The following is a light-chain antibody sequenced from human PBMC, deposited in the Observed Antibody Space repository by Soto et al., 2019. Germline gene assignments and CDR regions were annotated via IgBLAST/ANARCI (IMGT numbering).Light chain of an antibody. Sequence: QSVLTQPPSVSGAPGQRVTISCTGSSSNIGAEYAVHWYQQLPGTAPKVLIYNNDIRPSGVPDRVSGSKSGNSSSLAITGLQAEEEADYYCQSSDNRLSASVFGRGTKLTVL. CDR3: QSSDNRLSASV. V-gene: IGLV1-40*01. CDR1: SSNIGAEYA. CDR2: NND. J-gene: IGLJ2*01.